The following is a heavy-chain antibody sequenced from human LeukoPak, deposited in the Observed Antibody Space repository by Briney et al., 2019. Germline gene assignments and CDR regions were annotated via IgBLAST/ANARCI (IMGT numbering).Heavy chain of an antibody. D-gene: IGHD3-10*01. Sequence: SETLSLTCTVSGGSISSYYWSWIRQPPGKGLEWIGYIHYSGSTNYNPSLKSRVTISVDTSKNQFSLKLSSVTAADTAVYYCARSRPAGGADWFDPWGQGTLVTVSS. CDR1: GGSISSYY. CDR2: IHYSGST. V-gene: IGHV4-59*08. CDR3: ARSRPAGGADWFDP. J-gene: IGHJ5*02.